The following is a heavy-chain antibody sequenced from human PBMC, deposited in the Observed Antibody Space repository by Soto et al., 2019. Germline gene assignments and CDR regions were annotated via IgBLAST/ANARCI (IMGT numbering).Heavy chain of an antibody. V-gene: IGHV1-69*13. J-gene: IGHJ6*02. CDR1: GGTFSSYA. CDR2: IIPIFGTA. D-gene: IGHD2-2*01. Sequence: SVKFSCKASGGTFSSYAISWVRQAPGQGLEWMGGIIPIFGTANYAQKFQGRVTITADESTSTAYMELSSLRSEDTAVYYCARDKRVIVVVPAVNYYYYYGMDVWGQGTTVTVSS. CDR3: ARDKRVIVVVPAVNYYYYYGMDV.